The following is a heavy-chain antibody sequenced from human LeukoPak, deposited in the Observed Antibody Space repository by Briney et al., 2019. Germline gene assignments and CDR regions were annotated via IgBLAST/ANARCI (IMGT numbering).Heavy chain of an antibody. CDR3: ARGPTYQPIDS. V-gene: IGHV4-39*01. CDR2: IYYSGST. Sequence: SETLSLTCTVSGGSISSSSYYWGWIRQPPGKGLEWIGSIYYSGSTYYNPSLKSRVTISVDTSKNQFSLKLSSVTAADTAVYYCARGPTYQPIDSWGQGTLVTVSS. D-gene: IGHD2-2*01. J-gene: IGHJ4*02. CDR1: GGSISSSSYY.